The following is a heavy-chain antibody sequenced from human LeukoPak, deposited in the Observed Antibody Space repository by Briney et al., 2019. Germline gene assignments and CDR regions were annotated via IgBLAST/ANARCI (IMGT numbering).Heavy chain of an antibody. CDR2: IYYSGST. D-gene: IGHD3/OR15-3a*01. Sequence: PSETLSLTCTVSGGSISSSSYYWGWIRQPPGKGLEWIGSIYYSGSTYYNPSLKSRVTISVDTSKNQFSLKLSSVTAADTAVYYCARDDLFWNYIDYWGQGTLVTVSS. CDR1: GGSISSSSYY. J-gene: IGHJ4*02. CDR3: ARDDLFWNYIDY. V-gene: IGHV4-39*07.